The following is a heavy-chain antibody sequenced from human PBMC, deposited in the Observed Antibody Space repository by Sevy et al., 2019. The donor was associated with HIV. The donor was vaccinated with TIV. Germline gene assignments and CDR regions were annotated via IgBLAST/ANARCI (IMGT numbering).Heavy chain of an antibody. CDR2: ISYDGSNK. V-gene: IGHV3-30-3*01. CDR1: GFTFSSYA. D-gene: IGHD2-21*02. CDR3: ARVYCGGDCYLAFDY. Sequence: GGSLRLSCAASGFTFSSYAMHWVRQAPGKGLEWVAIISYDGSNKYYADSVKGRFTISRDNSKSTLYLQMNSLRAEDTAVYYCARVYCGGDCYLAFDYWGQGTLVTVSS. J-gene: IGHJ4*02.